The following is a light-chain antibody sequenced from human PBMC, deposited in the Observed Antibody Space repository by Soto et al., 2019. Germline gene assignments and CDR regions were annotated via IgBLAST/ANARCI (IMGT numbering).Light chain of an antibody. CDR2: GAS. Sequence: EIVLTQSPGTLSLSPGERATLSCRASQSVTRIYIGWYQQKPAQAPSLLIYGASTRATGIPDRFSGSWSGTDFTLTINRLEPEDFAVYYCQQYGSSPTFGHGTKVEIK. CDR1: QSVTRIY. V-gene: IGKV3-20*01. J-gene: IGKJ1*01. CDR3: QQYGSSPT.